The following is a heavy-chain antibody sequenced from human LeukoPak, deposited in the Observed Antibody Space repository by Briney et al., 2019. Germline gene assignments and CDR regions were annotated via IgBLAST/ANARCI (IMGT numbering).Heavy chain of an antibody. J-gene: IGHJ5*02. V-gene: IGHV4-4*07. CDR1: GGSISSYY. D-gene: IGHD1-26*01. CDR3: ARRPSSGSYST. Sequence: SETLSLTCTVSGGSISSYYWSWIRQPAGKGLEWIGRIYTSGSTYYNPSLKSRVTISVDTSKNQFSLKLSSVTAADTAVYYCARRPSSGSYSTWGQGTLVTVSS. CDR2: IYTSGST.